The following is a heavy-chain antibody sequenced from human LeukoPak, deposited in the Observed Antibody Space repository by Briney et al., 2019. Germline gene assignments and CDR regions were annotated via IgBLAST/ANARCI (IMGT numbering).Heavy chain of an antibody. CDR1: GYTFTSYG. V-gene: IGHV1-69*13. CDR2: IIPIFGTA. CDR3: ARTSGYYPRGCLDY. Sequence: ASVKVSCKASGYTFTSYGISWVRQAPGQGLEWMGGIIPIFGTANYAQKFQGRVTITADESTSTAYMELSSLRSEDTAVYYCARTSGYYPRGCLDYWGQGTLVTVSS. D-gene: IGHD3-22*01. J-gene: IGHJ4*02.